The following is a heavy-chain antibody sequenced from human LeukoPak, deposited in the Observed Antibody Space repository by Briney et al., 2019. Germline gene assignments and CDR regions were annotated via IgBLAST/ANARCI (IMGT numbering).Heavy chain of an antibody. CDR3: ARASAQYYDFWSVSGSWFDP. Sequence: SETLSLTCAVYGGSFSGYYWSWIRQPPGKGLEWIGEINRSGSTNYNPSLKSRVTISVDTSKNQFSLKLSSVTAADTAVYYCARASAQYYDFWSVSGSWFDPWGQGTLVTVSS. J-gene: IGHJ5*02. CDR1: GGSFSGYY. CDR2: INRSGST. D-gene: IGHD3-3*01. V-gene: IGHV4-34*01.